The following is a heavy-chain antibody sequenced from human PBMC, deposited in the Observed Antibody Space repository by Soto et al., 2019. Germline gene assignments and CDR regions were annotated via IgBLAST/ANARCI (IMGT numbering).Heavy chain of an antibody. CDR1: GGSFSGYY. Sequence: NPSETLSLTCAVYGGSFSGYYWSWIRQPPGKGLEWIGEINHSGSTNYNPSLKSRVTISVDTSKNQFSLKLSSVTAADTAVYYCARGVSRLLTYNWFDPWGQGTLVTVSS. CDR3: ARGVSRLLTYNWFDP. V-gene: IGHV4-34*01. J-gene: IGHJ5*02. CDR2: INHSGST. D-gene: IGHD1-20*01.